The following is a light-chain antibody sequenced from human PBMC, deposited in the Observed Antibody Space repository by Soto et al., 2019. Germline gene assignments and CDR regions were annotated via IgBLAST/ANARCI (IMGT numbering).Light chain of an antibody. CDR2: DAS. V-gene: IGKV3D-20*01. Sequence: EIVLTQSPATLSFSPGERASLSCRASQSVSSSYLSWYQQKPGLAPRLLIYDASSRATGIPDRFSGSGSGTDFTLTISKLEPEDFAVYYCQQYGSSQYTFGQGTKLEIK. J-gene: IGKJ2*01. CDR3: QQYGSSQYT. CDR1: QSVSSSY.